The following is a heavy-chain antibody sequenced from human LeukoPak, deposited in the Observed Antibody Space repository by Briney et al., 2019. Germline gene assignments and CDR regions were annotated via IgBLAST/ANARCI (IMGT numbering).Heavy chain of an antibody. Sequence: ASVKVSCKASGYIFTGYYMHWVRQAPGQGLEWMGWINPNSGGTNYAQKFQGRVTMTRDTSISTAYMELSRLRSGDTAVYYCARAPVDSSGYYYLSFDYWGQGTLVTVSS. D-gene: IGHD3-22*01. J-gene: IGHJ4*02. V-gene: IGHV1-2*02. CDR1: GYIFTGYY. CDR2: INPNSGGT. CDR3: ARAPVDSSGYYYLSFDY.